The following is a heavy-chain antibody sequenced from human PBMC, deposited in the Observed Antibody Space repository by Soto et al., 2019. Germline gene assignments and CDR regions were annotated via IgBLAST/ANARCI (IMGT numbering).Heavy chain of an antibody. Sequence: QVQLQESGPGLVQPSQTLSLTCTVSGGSISSGGYYWSWIRQHPGTGMEWIGHISYSGSTYYNTSLKIRVTIAGDTSSYQFSLIVNSVTAADAAVYYCARGVLQWGQGTLVTVSS. CDR3: ARGVLQ. CDR2: ISYSGST. V-gene: IGHV4-31*03. CDR1: GGSISSGGYY. J-gene: IGHJ4*01.